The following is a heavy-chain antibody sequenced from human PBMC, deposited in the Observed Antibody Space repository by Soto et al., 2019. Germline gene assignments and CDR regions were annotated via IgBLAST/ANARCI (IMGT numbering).Heavy chain of an antibody. J-gene: IGHJ3*02. CDR1: GGSFSDYS. V-gene: IGHV4-34*01. Sequence: SETLSLTCAVYGGSFSDYSWTWIRQPPGKGLEWIGEINHSGSTYYNPSLMSRVTISVDTSKNQFSLKLTSVTAADTAVYYCARGGAYCGGACQFNDAFDIWGQGTMVTVSS. D-gene: IGHD2-21*02. CDR3: ARGGAYCGGACQFNDAFDI. CDR2: INHSGST.